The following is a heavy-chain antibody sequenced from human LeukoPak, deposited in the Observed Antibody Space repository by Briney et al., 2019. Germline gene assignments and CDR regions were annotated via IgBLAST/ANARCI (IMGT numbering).Heavy chain of an antibody. D-gene: IGHD3-3*01. J-gene: IGHJ4*02. V-gene: IGHV4-30-2*01. Sequence: SETLSLTCAVSGGSISSGGYSWSWIRQPPGKGLEWIVYIYHSGSTYYNPSLKRRVTISVDRSKNQFSLKLSSVTAADTAVYYCARAFGVANPPYYFDYWGQGTLVTVSS. CDR1: GGSISSGGYS. CDR3: ARAFGVANPPYYFDY. CDR2: IYHSGST.